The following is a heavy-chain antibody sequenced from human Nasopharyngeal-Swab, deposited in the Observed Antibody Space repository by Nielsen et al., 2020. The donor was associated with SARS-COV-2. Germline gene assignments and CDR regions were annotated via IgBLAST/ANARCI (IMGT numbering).Heavy chain of an antibody. V-gene: IGHV5-10-1*01. CDR3: AHQGVTGTTGGFDY. Sequence: GESPKIPCQGSGYSFTSYWISWVRQMPGKGLEWMGRIDPSDSYTNYSPSFQGHVTISADKSISTAYLQWSSLKASDTAMYYCAHQGVTGTTGGFDYWGQGTLVTVSS. J-gene: IGHJ4*02. CDR2: IDPSDSYT. CDR1: GYSFTSYW. D-gene: IGHD1-7*01.